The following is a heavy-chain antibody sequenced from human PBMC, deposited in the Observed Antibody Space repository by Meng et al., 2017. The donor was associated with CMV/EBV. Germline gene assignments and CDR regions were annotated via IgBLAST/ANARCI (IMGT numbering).Heavy chain of an antibody. V-gene: IGHV3-30*02. CDR3: ARGPVAPFDS. CDR1: GFTFSNHG. D-gene: IGHD2-21*01. CDR2: LRFDGSDI. J-gene: IGHJ5*01. Sequence: GESLKISCSASGFTFSNHGMHWVRQAPGEGLQWVAFLRFDGSDIVYADSVKGRFTIYRDNPKNTLYLQMKALRTDDTGVYFCARGPVAPFDSWGQGTLVTVSS.